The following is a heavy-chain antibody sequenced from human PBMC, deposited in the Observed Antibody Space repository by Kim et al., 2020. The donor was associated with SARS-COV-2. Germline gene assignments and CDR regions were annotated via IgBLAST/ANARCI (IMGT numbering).Heavy chain of an antibody. CDR2: IWYDGSNK. CDR1: GFTFSSYG. D-gene: IGHD6-19*01. V-gene: IGHV3-33*06. Sequence: GGSLRLSCAASGFTFSSYGMHWVRQAPGKGLEWVAVIWYDGSNKYYADSVKGRFTISRDNSKNTLYLQMNSLRAEDTAVYYCAKEYSSIGMDVWGQGTTVTVSS. CDR3: AKEYSSIGMDV. J-gene: IGHJ6*02.